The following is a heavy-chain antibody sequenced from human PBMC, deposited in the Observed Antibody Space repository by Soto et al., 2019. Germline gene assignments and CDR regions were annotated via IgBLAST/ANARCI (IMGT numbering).Heavy chain of an antibody. D-gene: IGHD2-15*01. V-gene: IGHV4-39*07. Sequence: LEILCLRWSVADGSIRSSGYCWGWIRQPPGKWLEWIGSIYYSGSTYYNPSLKSRVTISVDKSKNQFSLELSSVTAADTAVYYCARAGRGYCSGFTCDSGLYGMNVWGQGTTVTVSS. CDR3: ARAGRGYCSGFTCDSGLYGMNV. J-gene: IGHJ6*02. CDR2: IYYSGST. CDR1: DGSIRSSGYC.